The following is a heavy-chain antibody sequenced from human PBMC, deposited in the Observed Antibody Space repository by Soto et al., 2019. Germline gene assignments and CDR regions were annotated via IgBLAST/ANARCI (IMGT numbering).Heavy chain of an antibody. D-gene: IGHD3-22*01. CDR3: ATSYYESTRWYDAFDI. CDR2: IIPIFGTA. Sequence: QVQLVQSGAEVKKPGSSVKVSCKASGGTFSSYAISWVRQAPGQGLEWMGGIIPIFGTANYAQKFQGRVTITADESTSTAYMELSSLRPDDTAVYYCATSYYESTRWYDAFDIWGQGTMVTVSS. CDR1: GGTFSSYA. J-gene: IGHJ3*02. V-gene: IGHV1-69*12.